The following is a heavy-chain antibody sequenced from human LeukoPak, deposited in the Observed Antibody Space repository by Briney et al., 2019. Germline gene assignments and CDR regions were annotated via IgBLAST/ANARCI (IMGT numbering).Heavy chain of an antibody. Sequence: GGSLRLSCAASRLTFSSFWMSWVRQVPGKGLEWVANIKPDGSEKYYVESVKGRFTISRDNAKSSLYLQMNGLRAEDTAVYYCAKLAIVVVTAPYYFDYWGQGTLVTVSS. CDR2: IKPDGSEK. D-gene: IGHD2-21*02. CDR3: AKLAIVVVTAPYYFDY. V-gene: IGHV3-7*01. J-gene: IGHJ4*02. CDR1: RLTFSSFW.